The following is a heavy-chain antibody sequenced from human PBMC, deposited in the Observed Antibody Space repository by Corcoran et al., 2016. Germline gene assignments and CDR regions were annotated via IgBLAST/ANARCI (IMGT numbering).Heavy chain of an antibody. V-gene: IGHV4-34*01. J-gene: IGHJ4*02. Sequence: QVQLQQWGAGLLKPSETLSLTCAVYGGSFSGYYWSWIRQPPGKGLEWIGEINHSGSTNYNPSLKSRVTISVDTSKNQFSLKLSSVTAAATAVYYCARVGDGYNRGDGAWKFWGQGTLVTVSS. D-gene: IGHD5-12*01. CDR3: ARVGDGYNRGDGAWKF. CDR1: GGSFSGYY. CDR2: INHSGST.